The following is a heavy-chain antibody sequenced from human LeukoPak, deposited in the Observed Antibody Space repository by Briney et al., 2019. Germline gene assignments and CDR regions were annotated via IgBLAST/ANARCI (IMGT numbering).Heavy chain of an antibody. Sequence: SETLSLTCTVSGGSISSSSYYWGWIRQPPGKGLEWIGSIYYSGSTYYSPSLKSRVTISVDTSKNQFSLKLSSVTAADTAVYYCARSPFAYDFWSGYYPLDYWGQGTLVTVSS. J-gene: IGHJ4*02. V-gene: IGHV4-39*01. CDR2: IYYSGST. D-gene: IGHD3-3*01. CDR3: ARSPFAYDFWSGYYPLDY. CDR1: GGSISSSSYY.